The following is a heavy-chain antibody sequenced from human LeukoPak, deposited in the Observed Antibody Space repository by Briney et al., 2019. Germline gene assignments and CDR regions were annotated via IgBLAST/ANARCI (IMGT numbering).Heavy chain of an antibody. CDR1: GDSISSYF. J-gene: IGHJ4*02. D-gene: IGHD4/OR15-4a*01. Sequence: SETLSLTCAVPGDSISSYFWSWIRQPPGKGLEWIGYMHNGVHTNYNPSLKSRDTISGDTSKNQLSLKLTSVTAADTAVYYCAATIKRDYGDTNLDYWGQGTLVTVSS. CDR3: AATIKRDYGDTNLDY. CDR2: MHNGVHT. V-gene: IGHV4-59*01.